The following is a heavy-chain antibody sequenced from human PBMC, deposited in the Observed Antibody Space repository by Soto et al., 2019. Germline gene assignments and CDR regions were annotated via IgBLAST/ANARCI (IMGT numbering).Heavy chain of an antibody. J-gene: IGHJ6*02. CDR1: GGSFSGYY. Sequence: SETLSLTCAVYGGSFSGYYWSWIRQPPGKGLEWIGEINHSGSTNYNPSLKSRVTISVDTSKNQFSLKLSSVTAADTAVYYCARDHIVVVVAATIYYYYGMDVWGQGTTVTVSS. D-gene: IGHD2-15*01. CDR3: ARDHIVVVVAATIYYYYGMDV. V-gene: IGHV4-34*01. CDR2: INHSGST.